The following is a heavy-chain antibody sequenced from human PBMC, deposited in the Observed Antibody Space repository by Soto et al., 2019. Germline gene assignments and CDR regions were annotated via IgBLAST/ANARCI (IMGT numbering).Heavy chain of an antibody. V-gene: IGHV2-5*02. D-gene: IGHD6-19*01. Sequence: QITLKESGPPLVKPTQTLTLTCTFSGFSLSDSAVGVNWIRQPPGKPLEWLALIYWDDTKHYSSSLRNRLTITKDTSKNQVVLTMTNMDPVDTATYYCAHGSGWLSDQWGQGTLVTVSS. J-gene: IGHJ4*02. CDR3: AHGSGWLSDQ. CDR1: GFSLSDSAVG. CDR2: IYWDDTK.